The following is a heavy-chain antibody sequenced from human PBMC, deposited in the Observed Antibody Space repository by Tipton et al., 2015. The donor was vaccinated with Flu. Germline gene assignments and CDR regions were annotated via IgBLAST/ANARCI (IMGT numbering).Heavy chain of an antibody. CDR3: AKEQWLGTNLYDAFDI. CDR1: GFTFRDHS. V-gene: IGHV3-9*01. Sequence: RSLRLSCAASGFTFRDHSIHWVRQTPGKGLEWVSSVYWNSDIMDYADSVKGRFTISRDNTKNSLYLQMNSLRTDDTALYYCAKEQWLGTNLYDAFDIWGQGRMGTLSS. CDR2: VYWNSDIM. D-gene: IGHD6-19*01. J-gene: IGHJ3*02.